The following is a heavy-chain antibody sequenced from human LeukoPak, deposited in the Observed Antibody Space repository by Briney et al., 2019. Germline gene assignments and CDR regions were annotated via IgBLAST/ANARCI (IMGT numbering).Heavy chain of an antibody. D-gene: IGHD6-19*01. CDR2: INHSGST. J-gene: IGHJ4*02. Sequence: SETLSLTCAVYGGSFSGYYWSWIRQPPGKGLEWIGEINHSGSTNYNPSLKSRVTISVDTSKNQFSLKLSSVTAADTAVYYCARQGLGAVAGTVGLDYWGQGTLVTVSS. CDR3: ARQGLGAVAGTVGLDY. CDR1: GGSFSGYY. V-gene: IGHV4-34*01.